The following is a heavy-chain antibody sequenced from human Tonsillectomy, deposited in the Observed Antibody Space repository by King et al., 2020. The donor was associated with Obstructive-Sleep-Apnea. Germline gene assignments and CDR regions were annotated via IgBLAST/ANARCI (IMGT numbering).Heavy chain of an antibody. CDR3: ARAGSWETVPDFDY. J-gene: IGHJ4*02. Sequence: QLQESGPGLVKPSQTLFLTCTVSGGSISSGGYYCSWIRQHPGKGLEGIGFIYYSGSTSYNPSLKIRVTISVDTSKNQFSLKLSSVTAADTAVYYCARAGSWETVPDFDYWGQGTLVTVSS. V-gene: IGHV4-31*03. CDR1: GGSISSGGYY. CDR2: IYYSGST. D-gene: IGHD1-26*01.